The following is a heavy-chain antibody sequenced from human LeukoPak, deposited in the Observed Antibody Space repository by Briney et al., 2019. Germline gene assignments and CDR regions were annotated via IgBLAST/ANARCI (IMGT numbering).Heavy chain of an antibody. CDR3: TRRGYGY. V-gene: IGHV3-7*01. Sequence: PRGSLRLSCAASGFTFSSHWMSWVRQAPGKGLEWVANIKEDGSEIYYVDSVKGRFTISRDNAKNSLYLQMNSLRAEDTALYYCTRRGYGYWGQGTLVTVSS. CDR2: IKEDGSEI. D-gene: IGHD4-17*01. J-gene: IGHJ4*02. CDR1: GFTFSSHW.